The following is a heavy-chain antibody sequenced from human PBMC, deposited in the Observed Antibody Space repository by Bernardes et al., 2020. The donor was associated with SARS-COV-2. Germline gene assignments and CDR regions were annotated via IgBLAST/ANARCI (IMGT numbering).Heavy chain of an antibody. D-gene: IGHD3-10*01. Sequence: SLRLSCAASGFTFSSYSMNWVRQAPGKGLEWVSSISSSSSYIYYADSVKGRFTISRDNAKNSLYLQMNSLRAEDTAVYYCARDKYGSARALYYWGQGTLVTVSS. CDR3: ARDKYGSARALYY. J-gene: IGHJ4*02. V-gene: IGHV3-21*01. CDR2: ISSSSSYI. CDR1: GFTFSSYS.